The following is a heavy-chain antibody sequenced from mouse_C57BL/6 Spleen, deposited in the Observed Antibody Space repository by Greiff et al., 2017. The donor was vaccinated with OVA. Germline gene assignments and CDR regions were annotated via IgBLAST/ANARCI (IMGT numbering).Heavy chain of an antibody. J-gene: IGHJ2*01. CDR2: INPNNGGT. V-gene: IGHV1-26*01. CDR1: GYTFTDYY. Sequence: EVQLQQSGPELVKPGASVNISFNSSGYTFTDYYMNWVKQSHGKSLEWIGDINPNNGGTSYNQKFKGKATLTVDKSSSTAYMELRSLTSEDSAVYYCARDDYWGQGTTLTVSS. CDR3: ARDDY.